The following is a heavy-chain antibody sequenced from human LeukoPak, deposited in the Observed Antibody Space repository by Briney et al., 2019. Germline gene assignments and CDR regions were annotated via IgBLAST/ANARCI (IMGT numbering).Heavy chain of an antibody. D-gene: IGHD3-22*01. CDR1: GESFSVDF. CDR2: INHRGRT. J-gene: IGHJ4*02. Sequence: PSETLSLTCGVYGESFSVDFWTWLRQAPGKGLEWIGEINHRGRTNYSPSLTGRVTISVDTSMNQFSLQLRSVTAADTALYYCARGQYDSGGYHYGIRAFYFDYWGQGILVTVSS. V-gene: IGHV4-34*01. CDR3: ARGQYDSGGYHYGIRAFYFDY.